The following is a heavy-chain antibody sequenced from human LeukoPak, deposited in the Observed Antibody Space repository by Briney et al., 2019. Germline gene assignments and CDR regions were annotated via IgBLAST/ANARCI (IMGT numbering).Heavy chain of an antibody. CDR3: ARDGQLLPEPNWFDP. J-gene: IGHJ5*02. CDR2: IWYDGSNK. CDR1: GFTFSSYG. Sequence: GGSLRLSCAASGFTFSSYGMHWVRQAPGKGLEWVAVIWYDGSNKYYADSVKGRFTISRDNAKNSLYLQMNSLRAEDTAVYYCARDGQLLPEPNWFDPWGQGTLVTVSS. V-gene: IGHV3-33*01. D-gene: IGHD2-15*01.